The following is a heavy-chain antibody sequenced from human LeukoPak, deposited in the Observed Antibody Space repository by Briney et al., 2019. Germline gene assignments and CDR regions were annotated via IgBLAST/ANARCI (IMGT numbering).Heavy chain of an antibody. V-gene: IGHV4-59*01. CDR3: ARGAMATTPFFDY. Sequence: SETLSLTCPVSGGSISNYYYWTWIRQPPGRGLEWIGYVYYTGSTNFNPSLKSRVTMSLDTSRNQFSLKLTSLTAADTAVYYCARGAMATTPFFDYWGQGTLVTVSS. CDR1: GGSISNYY. CDR2: VYYTGST. D-gene: IGHD5-24*01. J-gene: IGHJ4*02.